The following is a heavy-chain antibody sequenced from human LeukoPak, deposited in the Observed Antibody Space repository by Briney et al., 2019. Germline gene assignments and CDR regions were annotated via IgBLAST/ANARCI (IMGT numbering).Heavy chain of an antibody. CDR3: ARYGGGYSYGYGDF. CDR1: GFTVSSNY. Sequence: GGSLRLSCAASGFTVSSNYMSWVRQAPGKGLEWVSVIYSGGSTYYADSVKGRFTISRDNSKNTVYLQMNSLRAEDAAVYYCARYGGGYSYGYGDFWGQGTLVTVSS. D-gene: IGHD5-18*01. V-gene: IGHV3-53*01. J-gene: IGHJ4*02. CDR2: IYSGGST.